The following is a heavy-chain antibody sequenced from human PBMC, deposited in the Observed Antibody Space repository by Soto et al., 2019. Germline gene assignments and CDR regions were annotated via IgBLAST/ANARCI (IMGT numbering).Heavy chain of an antibody. Sequence: QLQLQESGSGLVKPSQTLSLTCAVSGGSISSGGYSWSWIRQPPGKGLEWIGYIYHSGSTYYNPSLKIRVTIPEDGSRNRSPRKRGSVPAADTAVYYWAAGGGLPRSSWGQGTLVPASS. D-gene: IGHD1-26*01. CDR2: IYHSGST. CDR1: GGSISSGGYS. CDR3: AAGGGLPRSS. V-gene: IGHV4-30-2*01. J-gene: IGHJ5*02.